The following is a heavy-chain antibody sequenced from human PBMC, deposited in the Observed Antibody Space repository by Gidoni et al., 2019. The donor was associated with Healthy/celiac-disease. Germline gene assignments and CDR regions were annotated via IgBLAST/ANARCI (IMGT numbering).Heavy chain of an antibody. CDR1: GGSISSSSYY. V-gene: IGHV4-39*01. CDR3: ARQTYYYGSGSYANFDY. D-gene: IGHD3-10*01. CDR2: IYYSGST. J-gene: IGHJ4*02. Sequence: QLQLQESGPGLVKPSETLSLTCTVSGGSISSSSYYWGWIRQPPGKGLEWIGSIYYSGSTYYNPSLKSRVTTSVDTSKNQFSLKLSSVTAADTAVYYCARQTYYYGSGSYANFDYWGQGTLVTVSS.